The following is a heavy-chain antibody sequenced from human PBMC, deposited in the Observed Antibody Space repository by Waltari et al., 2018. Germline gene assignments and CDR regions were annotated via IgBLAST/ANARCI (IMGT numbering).Heavy chain of an antibody. J-gene: IGHJ4*02. CDR2: IYYSGST. CDR1: GGSISSSSYY. V-gene: IGHV4-39*07. D-gene: IGHD3-3*01. Sequence: QLQLQESGPGLVKPSETLSLTCTVSGGSISSSSYYWGWIRQPPGKGLEWIGSIYYSGSTYYNPSLKSRVTISVDTSKNQFSLKLSSVTAADTAVYYCARGAYDFWSGYGGYYFDYWGQGTLVTVSS. CDR3: ARGAYDFWSGYGGYYFDY.